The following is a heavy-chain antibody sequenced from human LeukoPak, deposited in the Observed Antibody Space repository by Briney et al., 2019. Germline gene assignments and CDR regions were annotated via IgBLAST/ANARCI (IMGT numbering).Heavy chain of an antibody. CDR3: ARVPMMEGAFDI. V-gene: IGHV4-59*12. D-gene: IGHD3-22*01. Sequence: SETLSLTCTVSGGSISSYYWSWIRQPPGKGLEWIGYIYYSGSTYYNPSLKSRVTISVDTSKNQFSLKLSSVTAADTAVYYCARVPMMEGAFDIWGQGTMVTVSS. CDR2: IYYSGST. CDR1: GGSISSYY. J-gene: IGHJ3*02.